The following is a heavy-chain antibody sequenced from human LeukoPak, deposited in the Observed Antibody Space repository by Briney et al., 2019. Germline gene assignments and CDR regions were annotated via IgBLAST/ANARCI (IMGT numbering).Heavy chain of an antibody. CDR3: ARDQHYFHSSGYYPDAFDI. V-gene: IGHV3-74*01. Sequence: PWGSLRLSCVASGFTFSGHWMHWVRQAPGKGLVWVSHINSDGSSTRYADSVKGRLTVARDNAKSTLYLQMNSLRAEDTAVYYCARDQHYFHSSGYYPDAFDIWGEGT. J-gene: IGHJ3*02. CDR2: INSDGSST. D-gene: IGHD3-22*01. CDR1: GFTFSGHW.